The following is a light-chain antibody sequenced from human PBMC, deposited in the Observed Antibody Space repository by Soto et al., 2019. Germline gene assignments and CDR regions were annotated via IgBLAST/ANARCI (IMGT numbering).Light chain of an antibody. J-gene: IGKJ1*01. CDR3: QQYGSSGT. CDR2: GAS. V-gene: IGKV3-20*01. CDR1: QSVSSNY. Sequence: EIVMTQSPGTLSLSPGETATLSCRASQSVSSNYVAWFHQKPGQAPRLLIYGASSRATGVPDRFSASGSGTDFTLTISRLEPEDFAVYYCQQYGSSGTFGQGTKVDIK.